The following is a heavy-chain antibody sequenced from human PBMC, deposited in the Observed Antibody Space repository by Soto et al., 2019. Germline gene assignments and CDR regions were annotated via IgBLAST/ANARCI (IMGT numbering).Heavy chain of an antibody. J-gene: IGHJ6*02. D-gene: IGHD4-17*01. Sequence: SETLSLTCAVYGGSFSGYYWSWIRQPPGKGLEWIGEINHSGSTNYNPSLKSRVTISVDTSKNQFSLKLSSVTAADTAAYYCASDYGGNSYGMDVWGQGTTVTVSS. CDR1: GGSFSGYY. CDR2: INHSGST. CDR3: ASDYGGNSYGMDV. V-gene: IGHV4-34*01.